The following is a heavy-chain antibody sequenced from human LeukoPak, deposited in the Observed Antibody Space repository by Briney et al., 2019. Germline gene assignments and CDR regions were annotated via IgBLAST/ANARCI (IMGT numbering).Heavy chain of an antibody. CDR1: GGSISSSSYY. D-gene: IGHD3-22*01. CDR3: ARERPNYYDSSGIDC. J-gene: IGHJ4*02. CDR2: IYYSGST. Sequence: PSETLSLTCTVSGGSISSSSYYWGWIRQPPGKGLELIGSIYYSGSTYYNPSLKSRVTISVDTSKNQFSLKLSSVTAADTAVYYCARERPNYYDSSGIDCWGQGTLVTVSS. V-gene: IGHV4-39*07.